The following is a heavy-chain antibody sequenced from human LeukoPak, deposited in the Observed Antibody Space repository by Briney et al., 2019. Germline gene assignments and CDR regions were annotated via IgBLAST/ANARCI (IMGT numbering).Heavy chain of an antibody. D-gene: IGHD6-13*01. Sequence: SETLSLTCTVSGGSISSYYWSWIRQPPGKGLEWIGYIHYDGSTNYNPSLKSRVTMSVDTSNNHFSLNLSSVTAADTAVYYCARGKGTSSWLDYWGQGTLVTVSS. J-gene: IGHJ4*02. CDR2: IHYDGST. CDR1: GGSISSYY. V-gene: IGHV4-59*01. CDR3: ARGKGTSSWLDY.